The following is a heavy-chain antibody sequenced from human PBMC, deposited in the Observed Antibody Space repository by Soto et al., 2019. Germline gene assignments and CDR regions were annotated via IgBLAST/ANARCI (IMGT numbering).Heavy chain of an antibody. V-gene: IGHV3-30*18. D-gene: IGHD6-6*01. CDR2: ISYDGSNK. J-gene: IGHJ6*03. CDR3: AKDLLESIAARTTGNQNKPYYYYYYMDV. Sequence: PGGSLRVSCAASGFTFSSYVMHWVRQATGKGLEWVAVISYDGSNKYYADSVKGRFTISRDNSKNTLYLQMNSLRAEDTAVYYCAKDLLESIAARTTGNQNKPYYYYYYMDVWGKGTTVTVSS. CDR1: GFTFSSYV.